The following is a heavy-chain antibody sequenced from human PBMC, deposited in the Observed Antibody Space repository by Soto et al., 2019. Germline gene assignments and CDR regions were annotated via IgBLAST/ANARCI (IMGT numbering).Heavy chain of an antibody. D-gene: IGHD6-13*01. CDR1: GVSIRSYY. J-gene: IGHJ6*01. V-gene: IGHV4-4*07. CDR2: IYASWST. Sequence: QVQLQASGPGLVKPSETLSLTCTVSGVSIRSYYWNWIRQPAGKGLEWIGRIYASWSTNYNPSLKGRVAMFVDTSKNQFPLKLSSVTAADTAVYYCAGIAEPIYYGMDVWGQGGPVSGFS. CDR3: AGIAEPIYYGMDV.